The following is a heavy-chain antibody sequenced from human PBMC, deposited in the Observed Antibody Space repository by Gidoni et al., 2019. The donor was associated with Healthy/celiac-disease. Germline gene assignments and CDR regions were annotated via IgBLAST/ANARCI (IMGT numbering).Heavy chain of an antibody. J-gene: IGHJ4*02. D-gene: IGHD2-15*01. CDR2: IYYSGST. V-gene: IGHV4-59*01. Sequence: QVQLQESGPGLVKHSETLSLTCTASGGSISSYYWSWIRQPPGEGLEWIGYIYYSGSTNYNPSLKSRVTISVDTSKNQFSLKLSSVTASDTAVYYCARAPLSGVSWMVDYWGQGTLVTVSS. CDR1: GGSISSYY. CDR3: ARAPLSGVSWMVDY.